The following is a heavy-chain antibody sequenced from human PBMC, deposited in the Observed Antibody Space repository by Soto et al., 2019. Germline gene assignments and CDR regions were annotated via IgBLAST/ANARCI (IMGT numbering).Heavy chain of an antibody. CDR1: GGSISSSSYY. Sequence: SETLSLTCTVSGGSISSSSYYWGWIRQPPGKGLEWIGSIYYSGSTYYNPSLKSRVTISVDTSKNQFSLKLSSVTAADTAVYYCARQHVLLWFGELEAYYFDYWGQGTLVTVSS. V-gene: IGHV4-39*01. CDR3: ARQHVLLWFGELEAYYFDY. D-gene: IGHD3-10*01. J-gene: IGHJ4*02. CDR2: IYYSGST.